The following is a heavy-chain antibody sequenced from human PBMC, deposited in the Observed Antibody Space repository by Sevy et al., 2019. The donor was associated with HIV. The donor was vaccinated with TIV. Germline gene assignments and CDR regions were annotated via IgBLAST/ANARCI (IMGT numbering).Heavy chain of an antibody. J-gene: IGHJ6*02. V-gene: IGHV3-30*18. D-gene: IGHD5-18*01. CDR1: GFTFSSYG. CDR2: ISYDGSNK. CDR3: AKDGRGYSYGYYRSYYYYGMDV. Sequence: GGSLRLSCAASGFTFSSYGMHWVRQAPGKGLEWVAVISYDGSNKYYADSVKGRFTISRDNSKNTLYLQMNSLRAEDTAVYYCAKDGRGYSYGYYRSYYYYGMDVWGQGTTVTVSS.